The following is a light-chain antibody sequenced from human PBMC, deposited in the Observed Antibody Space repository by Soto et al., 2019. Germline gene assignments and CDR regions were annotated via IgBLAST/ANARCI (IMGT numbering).Light chain of an antibody. CDR1: QSIDTW. CDR3: LQYKIQRT. V-gene: IGKV1-5*01. CDR2: DAS. Sequence: DIQMTQSPSTLSASVGDGVSITCRASQSIDTWLAWYQQKPGRAPKLLMYDASSLESGVPSRFGGSGSGTEFTLTIKRLQPDDFATYYCLQYKIQRTFGPGTKVELK. J-gene: IGKJ1*01.